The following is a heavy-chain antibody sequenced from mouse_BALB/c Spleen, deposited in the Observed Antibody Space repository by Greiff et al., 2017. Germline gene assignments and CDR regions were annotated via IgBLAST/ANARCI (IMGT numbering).Heavy chain of an antibody. V-gene: IGHV5-6-5*01. Sequence: EVQRVESGGGLVKPGGSLKLSCAASGFTFSSYAMSWVRQTPEKRLEWVASISSGGSTYYPDSVKGRFTISRDNARNILYLQMSSLRSEDTAMYYCARGSDGYYHYYAMDYWGQGTSVTVSS. D-gene: IGHD2-3*01. CDR3: ARGSDGYYHYYAMDY. J-gene: IGHJ4*01. CDR2: ISSGGST. CDR1: GFTFSSYA.